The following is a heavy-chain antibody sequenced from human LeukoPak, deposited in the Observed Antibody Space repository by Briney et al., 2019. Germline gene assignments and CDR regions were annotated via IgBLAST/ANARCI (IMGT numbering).Heavy chain of an antibody. CDR1: GYTFTAYG. J-gene: IGHJ4*02. CDR2: INPSGGST. Sequence: ASVKVSCKASGYTFTAYGLHWVRQAPGQGLEWMGIINPSGGSTSYAQKFQGRVTMTRDTSTSTVYMELSSLRSEDTAVYYCARETRSRENYFDYWGQGTLVTVSS. CDR3: ARETRSRENYFDY. V-gene: IGHV1-46*01.